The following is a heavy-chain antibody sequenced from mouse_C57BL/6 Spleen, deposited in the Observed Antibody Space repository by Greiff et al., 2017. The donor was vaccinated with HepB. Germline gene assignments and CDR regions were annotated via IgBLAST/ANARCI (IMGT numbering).Heavy chain of an antibody. J-gene: IGHJ1*03. CDR3: ARHVRSDYGSIYWYFDV. D-gene: IGHD1-1*01. CDR2: ISGGGGNT. V-gene: IGHV5-9*01. CDR1: GFTFSSYT. Sequence: EVKLVESGGGLVKPGGSLKLSCAASGFTFSSYTMSWVRQTPEKRLEWVATISGGGGNTYYPDSVKGRFTISRDNAKNTLYLQMSSLRSEDTALYYSARHVRSDYGSIYWYFDVWGTGTTVTVSS.